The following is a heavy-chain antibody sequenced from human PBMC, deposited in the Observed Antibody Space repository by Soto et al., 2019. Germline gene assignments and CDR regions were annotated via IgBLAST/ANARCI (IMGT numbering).Heavy chain of an antibody. V-gene: IGHV1-18*01. Sequence: QVQLVQSGVEVKQPGASVKVSYQASGYTFTSYGISWLRQAPGQGPEWMGWVNTYNGNPNYAQTLQGRVTMTTDTSTSTAYMELRSLRSDDTAVYYCARDSQFSTSWQKFEYWGQGTLVTVSS. D-gene: IGHD2-2*01. CDR1: GYTFTSYG. CDR3: ARDSQFSTSWQKFEY. CDR2: VNTYNGNP. J-gene: IGHJ4*02.